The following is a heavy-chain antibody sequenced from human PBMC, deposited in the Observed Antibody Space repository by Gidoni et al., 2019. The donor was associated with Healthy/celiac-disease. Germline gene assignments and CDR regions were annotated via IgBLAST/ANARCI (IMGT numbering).Heavy chain of an antibody. J-gene: IGHJ6*02. D-gene: IGHD3-10*01. CDR2: IIPIFGTA. CDR1: GGTFSSYA. V-gene: IGHV1-69*01. CDR3: ARGVRGVIGYYYYYGMDV. Sequence: QVQLVQSGAEVKKPGSSVKVSCKASGGTFSSYAISSVRQAPGQGLEWMGGIIPIFGTANYAQKFQGRVTITADESTSTAYMELSSLRSEDTAVYYCARGVRGVIGYYYYYGMDVWGQGTTVTVSS.